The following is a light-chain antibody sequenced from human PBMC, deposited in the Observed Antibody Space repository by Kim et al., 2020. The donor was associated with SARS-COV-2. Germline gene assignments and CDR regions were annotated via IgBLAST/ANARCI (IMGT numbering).Light chain of an antibody. CDR2: DVT. CDR3: SSYTTSSTLVV. V-gene: IGLV2-14*03. J-gene: IGLJ2*01. Sequence: ITIPCSGTNSDVGGYNYVSWYQQHPGKAPKLMIYDVTNRPSGVSNRFSGSKSGNTASLTISGLQTEDEADYYCSSYTTSSTLVVFGGGTQLTVL. CDR1: NSDVGGYNY.